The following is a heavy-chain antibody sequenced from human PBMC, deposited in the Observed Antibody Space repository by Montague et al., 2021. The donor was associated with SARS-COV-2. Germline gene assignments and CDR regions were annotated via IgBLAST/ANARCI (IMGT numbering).Heavy chain of an antibody. CDR2: IKDDGSEL. Sequence: SRRLSCAASGFTFGTNWMSWVRQAPGKGLEWVANIKDDGSELYYADSVKGRFTISRDNAKNPLYLQMNSLRAEDTAVYYCARHYSGYFWGQGTLVTVSS. J-gene: IGHJ4*02. D-gene: IGHD5-12*01. CDR1: GFTFGTNW. V-gene: IGHV3-7*01. CDR3: ARHYSGYF.